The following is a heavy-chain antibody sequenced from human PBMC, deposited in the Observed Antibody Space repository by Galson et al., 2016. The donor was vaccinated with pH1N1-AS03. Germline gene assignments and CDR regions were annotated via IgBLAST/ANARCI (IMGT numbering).Heavy chain of an antibody. CDR1: GYILTGFY. CDR2: INPNNGVT. D-gene: IGHD1-26*01. CDR3: ARDPRGPCSSAACATTYYFGMDV. Sequence: SVKVFCKASGYILTGFYVHWVRQAPGQGLEWMGWINPNNGVTNYAQKFQAWVTMTGDTSISTAYLELYGLKSDDTAVYYCARDPRGPCSSAACATTYYFGMDVWGQGTTVIVSS. V-gene: IGHV1-2*04. J-gene: IGHJ6*02.